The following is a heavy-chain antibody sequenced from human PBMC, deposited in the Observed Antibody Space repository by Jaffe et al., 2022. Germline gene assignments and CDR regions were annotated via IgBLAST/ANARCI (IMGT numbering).Heavy chain of an antibody. V-gene: IGHV3-48*01. CDR3: ARRICYSDICFFDT. J-gene: IGHJ4*02. CDR2: ISNTITIT. CDR1: GFTFSHYC. Sequence: EAQLVESGGGLVQPGGSLRLSCAASGFTFSHYCMNWVRQAPGKGLEWISYISNTITITHYADSVKGRFTISRDNAKNSLYLQMNSLRAEDTAVYFCARRICYSDICFFDTWGQGTLVTVSS. D-gene: IGHD1-26*01.